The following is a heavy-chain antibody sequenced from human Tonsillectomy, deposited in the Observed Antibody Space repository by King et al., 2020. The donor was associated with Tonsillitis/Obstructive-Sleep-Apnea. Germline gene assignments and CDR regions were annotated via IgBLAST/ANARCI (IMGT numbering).Heavy chain of an antibody. CDR2: IKPSDGIT. D-gene: IGHD2-15*01. CDR1: GYTFTRNY. Sequence: QLVQSGAEVKKPGASVKVSCKPSGYTFTRNYVHWVRQAPGQGLEWMGIIKPSDGITTYAQKFQGRVTMTKDTSTSTVSMELSSLRVEDTAVYYWGRDDKDGRHLDYWGPGSLVSVSS. J-gene: IGHJ4*02. V-gene: IGHV1-46*01. CDR3: GRDDKDGRHLDY.